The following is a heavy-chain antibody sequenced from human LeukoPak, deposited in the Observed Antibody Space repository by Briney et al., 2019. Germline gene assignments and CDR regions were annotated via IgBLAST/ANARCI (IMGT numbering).Heavy chain of an antibody. CDR2: IIPIFGTA. CDR1: GGTFSSYA. D-gene: IGHD3-22*01. J-gene: IGHJ3*02. Sequence: SVKVSCKASGGTFSSYAISWVRQAPGQGLEWMGGIIPIFGTANYAQKFQGRVTITADESTSTAYMELSSLRSEDTAVYYCARDPGHYYDSSGYYDDAFDIWGQGTMVTVSS. CDR3: ARDPGHYYDSSGYYDDAFDI. V-gene: IGHV1-69*13.